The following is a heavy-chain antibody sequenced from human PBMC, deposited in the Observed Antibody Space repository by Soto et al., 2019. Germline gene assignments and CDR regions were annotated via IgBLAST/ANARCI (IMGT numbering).Heavy chain of an antibody. Sequence: SETLSLTCAVSVGSISSGGYSLSWIRQPPGKGLEWIGYIYHSGSTYYSPSLKSRVTISVDRSKNQFSLKLSSVTAADTAVYYCARGGIAAGFEYWGQGTLVTVSS. CDR2: IYHSGST. V-gene: IGHV4-30-2*01. CDR1: VGSISSGGYS. CDR3: ARGGIAAGFEY. D-gene: IGHD6-13*01. J-gene: IGHJ4*02.